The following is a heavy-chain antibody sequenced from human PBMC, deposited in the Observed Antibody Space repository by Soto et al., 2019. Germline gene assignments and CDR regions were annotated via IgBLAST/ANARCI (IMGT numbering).Heavy chain of an antibody. CDR3: ARTAAAGKYYYGVDV. Sequence: GASVKISCKGSGYSFTSYWIGWVRQMPGKGLEWMGIIYPGDSDTRYSPSFQGQVTISADKSFSTAYLQWSSLKASDTAMYYCARTAAAGKYYYGVDVWGQGTTVTVSS. D-gene: IGHD6-13*01. CDR1: GYSFTSYW. J-gene: IGHJ6*02. CDR2: IYPGDSDT. V-gene: IGHV5-51*03.